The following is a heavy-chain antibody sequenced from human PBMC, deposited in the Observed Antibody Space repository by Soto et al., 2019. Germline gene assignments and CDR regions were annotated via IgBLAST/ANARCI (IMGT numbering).Heavy chain of an antibody. CDR1: GFTFSSYA. D-gene: IGHD1-7*01. CDR3: AKSNWNYWESSDY. Sequence: EVQLLESGGGLVQPGGSLRLSCAASGFTFSSYAMGWVRQAPGKGLEWVSAISGSGGSTYYADSVKGRFTISRDNSKNTLYLQMNSLRAEDTAVYYCAKSNWNYWESSDYWGQGTLVTVSS. V-gene: IGHV3-23*01. CDR2: ISGSGGST. J-gene: IGHJ4*02.